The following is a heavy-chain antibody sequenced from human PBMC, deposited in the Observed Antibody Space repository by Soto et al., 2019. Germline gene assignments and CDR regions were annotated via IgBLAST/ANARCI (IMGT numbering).Heavy chain of an antibody. CDR3: ARTIGGAAAF. D-gene: IGHD1-26*01. Sequence: GGSLRLSCAASGFTFSSYWMHWVRQTPGKGLEWVANINHDATEIYYADSVKGRLTISRDNAQNSLYLQMSSLRAEDAAVYFCARTIGGAAAFWGQGTLVTVSS. V-gene: IGHV3-7*01. J-gene: IGHJ4*02. CDR1: GFTFSSYW. CDR2: INHDATEI.